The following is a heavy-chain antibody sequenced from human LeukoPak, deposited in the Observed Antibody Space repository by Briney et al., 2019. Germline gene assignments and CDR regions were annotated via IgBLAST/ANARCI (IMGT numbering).Heavy chain of an antibody. CDR3: ARAHVLRFFRPYGYYYMDV. J-gene: IGHJ6*03. D-gene: IGHD3-3*01. CDR2: INHSGST. CDR1: GGSFSGYY. Sequence: SETLSLTCAVYGGSFSGYYWSWIRQPPGKGLEWIGEINHSGSTNHNPSLKSRVTISVDTSKNQFSLKLSSVTAADTAVYYCARAHVLRFFRPYGYYYMDVWGKGTTVTVSS. V-gene: IGHV4-34*01.